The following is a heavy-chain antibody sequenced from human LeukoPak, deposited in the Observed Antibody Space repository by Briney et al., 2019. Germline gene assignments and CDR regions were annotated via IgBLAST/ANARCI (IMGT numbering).Heavy chain of an antibody. CDR3: ARVGPIAAAGSFDY. J-gene: IGHJ4*02. V-gene: IGHV4-34*01. CDR1: GGSFSGYY. D-gene: IGHD6-13*01. Sequence: SETLSLTCAVYGGSFSGYYWSWICQPPGKGLEWIGEINHSGSTNYNPSLKSRVTISVDTSKNQFSLKLSSVTAADTAVYYCARVGPIAAAGSFDYWGQGTLVTVSS. CDR2: INHSGST.